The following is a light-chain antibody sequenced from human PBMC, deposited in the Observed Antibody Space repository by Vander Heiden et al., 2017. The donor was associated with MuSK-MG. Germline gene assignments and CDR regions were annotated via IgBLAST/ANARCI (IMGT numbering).Light chain of an antibody. CDR3: SSYTSSSTLV. V-gene: IGLV2-14*03. J-gene: IGLJ2*01. CDR2: DVS. CDR1: SSDVGGYNY. Sequence: QSALTQPASVSVSPVQSITISCTGTSSDVGGYNYVSWYQQHPGKAPKLMIYDVSNRPSGVSNRFSGSKSGNTASLTISGLQAEDEADYYCSSYTSSSTLVFGGGTKLTVL.